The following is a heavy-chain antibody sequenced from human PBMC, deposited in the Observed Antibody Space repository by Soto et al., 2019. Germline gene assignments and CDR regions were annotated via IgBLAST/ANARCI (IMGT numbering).Heavy chain of an antibody. CDR2: ISDDGTRT. J-gene: IGHJ5*01. D-gene: IGHD3-16*01. CDR3: VKGGWLDF. CDR1: GFTFNTFE. Sequence: EVQLLESGGGLVQPGGSLRLSFAASGFTFNTFEMSWVRQAPGRGLEWVSFISDDGTRTYYADAVKGRFTISRDNSKYTLYLQMNSLAVEDTAVYACVKGGWLDFWGQGTLGTGSS. V-gene: IGHV3-23*01.